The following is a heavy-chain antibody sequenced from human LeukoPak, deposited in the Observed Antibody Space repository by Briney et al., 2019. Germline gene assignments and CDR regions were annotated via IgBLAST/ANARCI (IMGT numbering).Heavy chain of an antibody. CDR3: AKNNWGDGYFDY. CDR2: IYTSGST. Sequence: SETLSLTCTVSGGSISSSSYYWSWIRQPAGKGLEWIGRIYTSGSTNYNPSLKSRVTISVDTSKNQFSLKLSSVTAADTAVYYCAKNNWGDGYFDYWGQGTLVTVSS. V-gene: IGHV4-61*02. D-gene: IGHD7-27*01. J-gene: IGHJ4*02. CDR1: GGSISSSSYY.